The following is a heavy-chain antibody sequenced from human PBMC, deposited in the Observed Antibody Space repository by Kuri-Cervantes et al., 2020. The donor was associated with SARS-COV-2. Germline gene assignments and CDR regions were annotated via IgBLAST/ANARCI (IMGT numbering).Heavy chain of an antibody. CDR3: AKGLWMESSSPHDY. CDR2: IYSGGSST. V-gene: IGHV3-23*03. CDR1: GFTLSSYA. Sequence: GGSRRLSGAPPGFTLSSYAMSWVRQAPGKGLEWVSVIYSGGSSTYYADSVKGRFTISRDNSKNTLYLQMTSLRAEDTAVYYCAKGLWMESSSPHDYWGQGTLVTVSS. J-gene: IGHJ4*02. D-gene: IGHD2-15*01.